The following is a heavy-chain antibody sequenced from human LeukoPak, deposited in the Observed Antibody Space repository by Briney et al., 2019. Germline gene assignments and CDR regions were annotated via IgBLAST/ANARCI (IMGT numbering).Heavy chain of an antibody. Sequence: RGSLSLSCIYSGYKFRSNAMSCVRQAPGKGLEWVSAISGSGSSTHDADSLRGRFTISRDNSKNTLYMQMNSLRTEDTAVYYCARESSSLSYFYYWGQGGQVSVSS. CDR2: ISGSGSST. CDR1: GYKFRSNA. J-gene: IGHJ4*02. V-gene: IGHV3-23*01. CDR3: ARESSSLSYFYY. D-gene: IGHD6-13*01.